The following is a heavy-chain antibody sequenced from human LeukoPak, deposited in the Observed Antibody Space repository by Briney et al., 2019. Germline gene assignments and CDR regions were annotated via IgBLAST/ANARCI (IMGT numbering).Heavy chain of an antibody. CDR2: ISYDGSNK. Sequence: GGSLRLSCAASGFTFSSYGMHWVRQAPGKGLEWVAVISYDGSNKYYADSVKGRFTISRDNSKNTLYLQMNSLRAEDTAVYYCAKDSVSPLWFGELSMPFDYWGQGTLVTVSS. CDR1: GFTFSSYG. V-gene: IGHV3-30*18. J-gene: IGHJ4*02. D-gene: IGHD3-10*01. CDR3: AKDSVSPLWFGELSMPFDY.